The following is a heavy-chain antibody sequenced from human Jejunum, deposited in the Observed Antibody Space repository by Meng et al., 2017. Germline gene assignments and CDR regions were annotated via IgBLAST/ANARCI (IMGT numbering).Heavy chain of an antibody. CDR2: ISTSGST. J-gene: IGHJ4*02. Sequence: SETLSLTCIVSGDSISSNYWTWIRQPAGKGLEWIGRISTSGSTNYNPSLKSRVTMSVDTSKNQFSLKLSSVTAADTAVYYCAREGAVTSRSFDYWGQGTLVTVSS. CDR3: AREGAVTSRSFDY. D-gene: IGHD4-17*01. V-gene: IGHV4-4*07. CDR1: GDSISSNY.